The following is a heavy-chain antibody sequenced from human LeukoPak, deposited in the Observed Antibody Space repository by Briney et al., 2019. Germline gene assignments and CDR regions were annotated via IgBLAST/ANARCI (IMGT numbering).Heavy chain of an antibody. Sequence: PGGSLRLSCAASGFTFSSYAMHWVRQAPGKGLEWVALISYDGSNKYYADSVKGRFTISRDNSKNTLYLQMNSLRAEDTAVYYCAKEGASMVRGVIIAGYMDVWGKGTTVTISS. J-gene: IGHJ6*03. CDR3: AKEGASMVRGVIIAGYMDV. D-gene: IGHD3-10*01. CDR2: ISYDGSNK. V-gene: IGHV3-30*04. CDR1: GFTFSSYA.